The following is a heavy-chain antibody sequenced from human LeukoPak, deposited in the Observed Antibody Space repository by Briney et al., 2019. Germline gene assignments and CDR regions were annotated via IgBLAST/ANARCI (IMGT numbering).Heavy chain of an antibody. CDR3: ARGFRTTGTPFGY. Sequence: ASVKVSCKASGYTFTSYYMHWVRQAPGQGLEWMGWINPNSGGTNYAQKFQGRVTMTRDTSISTAYMELSRLRSDDTAVYYCARGFRTTGTPFGYWGQGTLVTVSS. CDR1: GYTFTSYY. CDR2: INPNSGGT. V-gene: IGHV1-2*02. J-gene: IGHJ4*02. D-gene: IGHD1-1*01.